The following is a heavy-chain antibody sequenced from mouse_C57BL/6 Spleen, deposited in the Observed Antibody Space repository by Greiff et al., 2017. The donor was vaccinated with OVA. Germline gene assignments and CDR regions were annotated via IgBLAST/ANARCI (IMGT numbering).Heavy chain of an antibody. J-gene: IGHJ4*01. CDR3: AREGYDGYAMDY. Sequence: DVKLQQSGPGLVKPSQSLSLTCSVTGYSITSGYYWNWIRQFPGNKLEWMGYISYDGSNNYNPSLKNRISITRDTSKNQFFLKLNSVTTEDTATYYCAREGYDGYAMDYWGQGTSVTVSS. CDR2: ISYDGSN. CDR1: GYSITSGYY. D-gene: IGHD2-3*01. V-gene: IGHV3-6*01.